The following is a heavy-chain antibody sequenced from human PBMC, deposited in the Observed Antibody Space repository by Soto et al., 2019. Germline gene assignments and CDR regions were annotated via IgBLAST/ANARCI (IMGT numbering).Heavy chain of an antibody. J-gene: IGHJ5*02. CDR3: ARGITRGSWYVWFWFDP. Sequence: SETLSLTCTVTGDSISSRSYYWGWIRQPPGKGLEWIGSIYYSGSTYNNPSLRSRVSMSIDTSKDQFSLKLSSVTAADTAVYYCARGITRGSWYVWFWFDPWGQGTLVTVSS. V-gene: IGHV4-39*01. D-gene: IGHD6-13*01. CDR1: GDSISSRSYY. CDR2: IYYSGST.